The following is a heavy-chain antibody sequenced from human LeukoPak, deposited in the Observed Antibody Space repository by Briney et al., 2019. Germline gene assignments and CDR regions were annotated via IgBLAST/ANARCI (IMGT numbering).Heavy chain of an antibody. CDR2: IYPGDSDT. J-gene: IGHJ3*02. CDR1: GYSFTSYW. V-gene: IGHV5-51*01. D-gene: IGHD5-18*01. CDR3: ARYSYGYTSAFDI. Sequence: GESLKISCKGSGYSFTSYWIGWVRQMPGKGLGWMGIIYPGDSDTRYSPSFQGQVTISADKSISTAYLQWSSLKASDTAMYYCARYSYGYTSAFDIWGQGTMVTVSS.